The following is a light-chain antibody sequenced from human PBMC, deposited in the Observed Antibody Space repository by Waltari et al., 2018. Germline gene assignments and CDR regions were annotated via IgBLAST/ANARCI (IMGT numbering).Light chain of an antibody. CDR3: SSYTSSSTRV. V-gene: IGLV2-14*01. CDR2: EVS. CDR1: NSDVGGYNY. Sequence: QSALTQPASVSGSPGQSITISCTGTNSDVGGYNYFSWYQQHPGKAPKLMIYEVSNLPSGVSKRFSGSKSGNTASLTISGLQAEDEADYYCSSYTSSSTRVFGTGTKVTVL. J-gene: IGLJ1*01.